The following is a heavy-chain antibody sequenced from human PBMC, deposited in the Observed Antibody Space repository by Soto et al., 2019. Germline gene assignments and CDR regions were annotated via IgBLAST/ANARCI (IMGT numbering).Heavy chain of an antibody. D-gene: IGHD6-19*01. CDR2: ISGSGSTI. CDR1: GFTFSTYE. V-gene: IGHV3-48*03. Sequence: EVQLVESGGGLVQPGGSLRLSCAASGFTFSTYEINWVRQAPGKGLEWVSYISGSGSTIYYADSVKGRFTISRDNAQNSLYLQMNSLRVEDTAVYYCAKDTASGGSPFDYWGQGTLVTVSS. CDR3: AKDTASGGSPFDY. J-gene: IGHJ4*02.